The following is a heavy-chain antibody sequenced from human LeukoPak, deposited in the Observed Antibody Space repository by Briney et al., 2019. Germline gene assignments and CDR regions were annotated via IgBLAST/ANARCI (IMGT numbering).Heavy chain of an antibody. Sequence: ETLSLTCAVSGGSFSGYYWTWIRQPPGKGLEWIGEINHSGSANYNPSLKSRVTISLDTSKNQFSLKLSSVTAADTAVYYCARGQGTVTTHWGQGTLVTVSS. CDR3: ARGQGTVTTH. D-gene: IGHD4-17*01. CDR1: GGSFSGYY. V-gene: IGHV4-34*01. J-gene: IGHJ4*02. CDR2: INHSGSA.